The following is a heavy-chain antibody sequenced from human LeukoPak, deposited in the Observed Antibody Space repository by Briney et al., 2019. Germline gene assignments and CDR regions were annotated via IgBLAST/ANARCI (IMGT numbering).Heavy chain of an antibody. V-gene: IGHV4-59*08. CDR3: ARGARAGYNLEPFDY. CDR2: IYYSGST. Sequence: SETLSLTCTVSGGSMSSYHWSWIRQPPGKGLEWIGYIYYSGSTKYNPSLKSRVTISVDTSKNQFSLKLSSVTAADTAVYYCARGARAGYNLEPFDYWGQGTLVTVSS. CDR1: GGSMSSYH. D-gene: IGHD5-24*01. J-gene: IGHJ4*02.